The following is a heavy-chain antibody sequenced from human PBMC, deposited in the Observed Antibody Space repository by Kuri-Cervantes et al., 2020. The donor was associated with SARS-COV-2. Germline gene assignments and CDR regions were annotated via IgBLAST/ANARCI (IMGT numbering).Heavy chain of an antibody. Sequence: ASVKVSCKASGYTFTGYYMHWVRQAPGQGLEWMGIINPSGGSTSYAQKFQGRVTMTRDTSTSTVYMELSSLRSEDTAVYYCARDGRPTKFDYWGQGTLVTSPQ. V-gene: IGHV1-46*01. J-gene: IGHJ4*02. CDR3: ARDGRPTKFDY. CDR1: GYTFTGYY. CDR2: INPSGGST.